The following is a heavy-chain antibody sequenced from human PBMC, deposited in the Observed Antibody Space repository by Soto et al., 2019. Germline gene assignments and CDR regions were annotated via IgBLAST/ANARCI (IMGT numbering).Heavy chain of an antibody. CDR1: GFTFSSYA. CDR2: ISGSGGST. D-gene: IGHD2-21*01. V-gene: IGHV3-23*01. J-gene: IGHJ4*02. CDR3: AKDFCGCDCYLIPPNIDFDY. Sequence: SLRLSCAASGFTFSSYAMSWVRQAPGKGLEWVSAISGSGGSTYYADSVKGRFTISRDNSKNTLYLQMNSLRAEDTAVYYCAKDFCGCDCYLIPPNIDFDYSGPAPLVTVSS.